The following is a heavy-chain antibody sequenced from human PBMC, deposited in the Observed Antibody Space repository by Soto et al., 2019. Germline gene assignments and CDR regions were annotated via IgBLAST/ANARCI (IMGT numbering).Heavy chain of an antibody. CDR1: GFTFSSYA. CDR2: ISGSGGST. J-gene: IGHJ6*02. CDR3: AKGASGYYYYGMDV. V-gene: IGHV3-23*01. Sequence: EVQLLESGGGLVQPGGSLRLSCAASGFTFSSYAMSWVRQAPGKGLELVSAISGSGGSTYYADSVKGLFTISRDNSKNTLYLQMNSLRAEDTAVYYCAKGASGYYYYGMDVWGQGTTVTVSS. D-gene: IGHD3-10*01.